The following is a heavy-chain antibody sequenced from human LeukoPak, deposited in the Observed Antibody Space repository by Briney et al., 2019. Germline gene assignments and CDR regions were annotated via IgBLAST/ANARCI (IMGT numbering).Heavy chain of an antibody. CDR1: GGSFSGYC. CDR3: ARVRRGYDSSGYYTLNWLYYFDY. V-gene: IGHV4-34*01. J-gene: IGHJ4*02. Sequence: SETLSLTCAVYGGSFSGYCWSWIRQPPGKGLEWIGEINHSGSTNYNPSLKSRVTISVDTSKNQFSLKLSSVTAADTAVYYCARVRRGYDSSGYYTLNWLYYFDYWGQGTLVTVSS. CDR2: INHSGST. D-gene: IGHD3-22*01.